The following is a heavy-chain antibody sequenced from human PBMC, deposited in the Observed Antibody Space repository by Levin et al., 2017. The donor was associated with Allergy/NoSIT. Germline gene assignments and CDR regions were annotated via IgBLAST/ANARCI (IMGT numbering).Heavy chain of an antibody. CDR1: GFTFSSYA. Sequence: GESLKISCAASGFTFSSYAMTWFRQAPGKGLEWVSSISGGGDSAFYADSVKGRFSISRDNSKNTLYLQMNSLRAEDTAVYYCARSLIGFPGPRYFDYWGQGTLITVSS. V-gene: IGHV3-23*01. D-gene: IGHD2-8*01. CDR2: ISGGGDSA. CDR3: ARSLIGFPGPRYFDY. J-gene: IGHJ4*02.